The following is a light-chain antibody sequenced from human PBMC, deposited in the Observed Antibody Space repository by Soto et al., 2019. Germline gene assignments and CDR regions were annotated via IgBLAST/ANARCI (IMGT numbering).Light chain of an antibody. Sequence: QSALTQPASVSGSPGQSITISCTGTSSDVGGYNYVSWYQQHPGKAPKLMIYDVSNRPSGVSNRFSGSKSGNTASLTISGLLAEEEADYYCSSYTSSSTRLDVFGTGTKLTVL. CDR1: SSDVGGYNY. CDR3: SSYTSSSTRLDV. V-gene: IGLV2-14*01. CDR2: DVS. J-gene: IGLJ1*01.